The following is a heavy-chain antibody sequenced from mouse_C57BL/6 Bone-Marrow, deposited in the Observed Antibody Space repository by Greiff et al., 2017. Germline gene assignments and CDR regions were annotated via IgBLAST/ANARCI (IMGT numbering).Heavy chain of an antibody. Sequence: VQLQQSGPVLVKPGASVKMSCKASGYTFTDYYMNWVKQSHGKSLEWIGVINPYNGGTSYNQKFKGKATLTVDKSSSTAYMELNSLTSEDSAVYYCARYYHRRYFDVWGTGTTVTVSS. J-gene: IGHJ1*03. CDR1: GYTFTDYY. CDR2: INPYNGGT. CDR3: ARYYHRRYFDV. D-gene: IGHD1-1*01. V-gene: IGHV1-19*01.